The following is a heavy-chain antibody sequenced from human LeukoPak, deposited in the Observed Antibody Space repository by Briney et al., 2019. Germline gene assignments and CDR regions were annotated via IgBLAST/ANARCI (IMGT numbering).Heavy chain of an antibody. J-gene: IGHJ6*03. V-gene: IGHV3-48*01. CDR1: GFTVSSNY. D-gene: IGHD1-1*01. Sequence: GGSLRLSCAASGFTVSSNYMSWVRQAPGKGLEWVSYISSSSSTIYYADSVKGRFTIPRDNAKNSLYLQMNSLRAEDTAVYYCARDPNRKTGTPYYYYYYMDVWGKGTTVTVSS. CDR3: ARDPNRKTGTPYYYYYYMDV. CDR2: ISSSSSTI.